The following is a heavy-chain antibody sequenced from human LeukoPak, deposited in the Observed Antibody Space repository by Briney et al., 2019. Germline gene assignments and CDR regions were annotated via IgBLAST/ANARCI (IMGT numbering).Heavy chain of an antibody. D-gene: IGHD1/OR15-1a*01. V-gene: IGHV1-18*01. CDR1: GYTFRNYG. CDR3: ARVMDQQIDRSLDY. J-gene: IGHJ4*02. Sequence: ASVKVSCKASGYTFRNYGISWVRQAPGQGLEWMGWISAYNAKTNYAQKFQDRVTMTTDTSTSTAYMDLRRLRSDGTAVYYCARVMDQQIDRSLDYWGQGTLVSVSS. CDR2: ISAYNAKT.